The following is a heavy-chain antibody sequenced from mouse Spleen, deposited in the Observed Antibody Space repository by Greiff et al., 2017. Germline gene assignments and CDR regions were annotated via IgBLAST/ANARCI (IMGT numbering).Heavy chain of an antibody. CDR1: GYTFTDYE. Sequence: QVQLKQSGAELVRPGASVTLSCKASGYTFTDYEMHWVKQTPVHGLAWIGAIDPETGGTAYNQKFKGKAILTADKSSSTAYMELRSLTSEDSAVYYCTRGDLAWFAYWGQGTLVTVSA. CDR2: IDPETGGT. J-gene: IGHJ3*01. CDR3: TRGDLAWFAY. V-gene: IGHV1-15*01.